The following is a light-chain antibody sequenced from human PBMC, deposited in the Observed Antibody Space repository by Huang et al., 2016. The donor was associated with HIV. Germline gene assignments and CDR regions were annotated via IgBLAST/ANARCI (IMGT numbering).Light chain of an antibody. Sequence: EIVMTQSPATLSVSPGERATLSCRASQSVSSKLAWYQQKPGQAPRLLSYGASTRATGIPARFSGSGSGTEFTLTISSLQSEDFAVYYCQQYNNWPPLFTFGPGTKVDIK. CDR1: QSVSSK. J-gene: IGKJ3*01. CDR2: GAS. V-gene: IGKV3-15*01. CDR3: QQYNNWPPLFT.